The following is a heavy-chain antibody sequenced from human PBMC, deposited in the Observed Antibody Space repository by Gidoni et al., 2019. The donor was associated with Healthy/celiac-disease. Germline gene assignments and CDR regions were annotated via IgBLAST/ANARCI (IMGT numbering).Heavy chain of an antibody. Sequence: QVQLQESGPGLVKPSQTLSLTCTVSGGSISSGGYYWSWIRQHPGKGLEWIGYIYYSGSTYYNPSLKSRVTISVDTSKNQFSLKLSSVTAADTAVYYCARALLSDYDSSGYYYRNGEFDYWGQGTLVTVSS. CDR3: ARALLSDYDSSGYYYRNGEFDY. CDR1: GGSISSGGYY. D-gene: IGHD3-22*01. V-gene: IGHV4-31*03. J-gene: IGHJ4*02. CDR2: IYYSGST.